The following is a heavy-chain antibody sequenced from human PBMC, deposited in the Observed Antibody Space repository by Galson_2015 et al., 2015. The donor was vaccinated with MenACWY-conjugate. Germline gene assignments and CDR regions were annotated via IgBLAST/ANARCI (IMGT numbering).Heavy chain of an antibody. Sequence: SLRLSCAASGFTFSTYWMHWVRQAPGKGLVWVSRINSDGRSTSYADSVKGRFTISRDNAKKTLYLQMNSLRAEDTAVYYCARLGGNYRTTSHFDYWGQGTLVTVSS. V-gene: IGHV3-74*01. CDR3: ARLGGNYRTTSHFDY. J-gene: IGHJ4*02. D-gene: IGHD1-26*01. CDR2: INSDGRST. CDR1: GFTFSTYW.